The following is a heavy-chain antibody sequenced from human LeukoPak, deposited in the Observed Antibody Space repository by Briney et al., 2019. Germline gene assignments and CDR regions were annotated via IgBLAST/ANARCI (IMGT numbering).Heavy chain of an antibody. V-gene: IGHV3-21*01. D-gene: IGHD5-12*01. CDR1: GFIFSSYS. CDR3: AYTSGYDFSSYYYYYMDV. Sequence: GSLRLSCAASGFIFSSYSMNWVRQAPGKGREWVSSISSGSSYIYYADSVKGRFTISRDNAKNSLYLQMNSLSAEDTAVYYCAYTSGYDFSSYYYYYMDVWGKGTTVTVSS. J-gene: IGHJ6*03. CDR2: ISSGSSYI.